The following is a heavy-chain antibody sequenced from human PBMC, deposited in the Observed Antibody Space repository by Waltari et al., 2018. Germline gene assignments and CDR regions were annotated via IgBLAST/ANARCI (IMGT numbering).Heavy chain of an antibody. CDR2: IHYSGSN. D-gene: IGHD2-21*01. CDR3: ARYGEVPASYFFDY. Sequence: QVQLHQLGAGQLKPSETLSLTCAVSGESFLGYVWSWIRQSPGKGLEGLGPIHYSGSNNYNPTLGSRLSLADNTTRIRCSLSLTSVTAVDAALYFCARYGEVPASYFFDYWGQGTLVTVSS. J-gene: IGHJ4*01. V-gene: IGHV4-34*01. CDR1: GESFLGYV.